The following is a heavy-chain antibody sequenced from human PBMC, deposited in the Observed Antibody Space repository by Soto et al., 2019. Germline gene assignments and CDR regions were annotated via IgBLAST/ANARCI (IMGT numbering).Heavy chain of an antibody. J-gene: IGHJ3*02. V-gene: IGHV3-7*05. CDR2: IKQDGSEK. D-gene: IGHD3-3*01. Sequence: GGSLRLSCAASGFTFSSYWMSWVRQAPGKGLEWVANIKQDGSEKYYVDSVKGRFTISRDNAKNSLYLQMNSLRAEDTAVYYCARDGPNTHYDFWSGYYTPSDAFDIWGQGTMVTVSS. CDR1: GFTFSSYW. CDR3: ARDGPNTHYDFWSGYYTPSDAFDI.